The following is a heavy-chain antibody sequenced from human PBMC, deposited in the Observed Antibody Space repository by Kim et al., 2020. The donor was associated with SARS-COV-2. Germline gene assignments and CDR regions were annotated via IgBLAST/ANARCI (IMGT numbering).Heavy chain of an antibody. CDR2: IWYDGSNK. CDR1: GFTFSSYG. V-gene: IGHV3-33*01. Sequence: GGSLRLSCAASGFTFSSYGMHWVRQAPGKGLEWVAVIWYDGSNKYYADSVKGRFTISRDNSKNTLYLQMNSLRAEDTAVYYCAREGSESVAGTWWYFDLWGRGTLVTVSS. J-gene: IGHJ2*01. CDR3: AREGSESVAGTWWYFDL. D-gene: IGHD6-19*01.